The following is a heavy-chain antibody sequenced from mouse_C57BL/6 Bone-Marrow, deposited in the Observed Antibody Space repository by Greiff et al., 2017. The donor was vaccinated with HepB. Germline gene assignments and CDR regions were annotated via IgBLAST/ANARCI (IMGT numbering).Heavy chain of an antibody. J-gene: IGHJ4*01. V-gene: IGHV2-2*01. CDR3: ARRYYGSFYAMDY. CDR2: IWSGGST. D-gene: IGHD1-1*01. CDR1: GFSLTSYG. Sequence: VQRVESGPGLVQPSQSLSITCTVSGFSLTSYGVHWVRQSPGKGLEWLGVIWSGGSTDYNAAFISRLSISKDNSKSQVFFKMNSLQADDTAIYYCARRYYGSFYAMDYWGQGTSVTVSS.